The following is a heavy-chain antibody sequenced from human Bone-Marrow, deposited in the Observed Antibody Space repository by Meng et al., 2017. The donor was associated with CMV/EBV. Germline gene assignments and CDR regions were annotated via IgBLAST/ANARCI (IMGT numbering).Heavy chain of an antibody. D-gene: IGHD3-3*01. CDR2: ISSSSSYI. J-gene: IGHJ6*02. Sequence: GGSLRLSCAASGFTFNSYSMNWVRQAPGKGLEWVSSISSSSSYIYYADSVKGRFTISRDNAKNSLYLQMNSLRAEDTAVYYCARNVLRFLEWLPYYYFYGMDVWGQGTTVTVSS. V-gene: IGHV3-21*01. CDR3: ARNVLRFLEWLPYYYFYGMDV. CDR1: GFTFNSYS.